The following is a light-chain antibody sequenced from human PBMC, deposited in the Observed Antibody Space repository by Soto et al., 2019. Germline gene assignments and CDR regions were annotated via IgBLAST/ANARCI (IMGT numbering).Light chain of an antibody. V-gene: IGKV1-5*01. CDR3: QQYNSYWT. J-gene: IGKJ1*01. Sequence: IQMTQSPSALSASVGDGVAITCRASQSISSWLAWYQQKPGKAPKLLIYDASSLESGVQSRFSGSGSGTDSTLTIRSMQPDEFATYYCQQYNSYWTFGQGTKVDIK. CDR1: QSISSW. CDR2: DAS.